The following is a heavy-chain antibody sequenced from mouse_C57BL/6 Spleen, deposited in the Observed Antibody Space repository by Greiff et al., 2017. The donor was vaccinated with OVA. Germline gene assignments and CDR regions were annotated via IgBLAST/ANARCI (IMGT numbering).Heavy chain of an antibody. J-gene: IGHJ2*01. D-gene: IGHD1-1*01. V-gene: IGHV14-2*01. CDR2: IDPEDGET. CDR3: ARRTVVADYFDY. CDR1: GFNIKDYY. Sequence: DVQLVESGAELVKPGASVKLSCTASGFNIKDYYMHWVKQRTEQGLEWIGRIDPEDGETKYAPKFQGKATITADTSSNTAYLQLSSLTSEDTAVYYCARRTVVADYFDYWGQGATLTVSS.